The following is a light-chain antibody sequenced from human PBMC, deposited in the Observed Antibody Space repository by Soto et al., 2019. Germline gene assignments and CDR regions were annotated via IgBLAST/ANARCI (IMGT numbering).Light chain of an antibody. CDR1: QSVSSSY. CDR3: QQYGSSRT. Sequence: LSQSPGTLSLSTGERATLSCRASQSVSSSYLAWYQQKPGQAPRLLIYGASSRATGIPDRFSGSGSGTDFTLTISRLEPEDFAVYYCQQYGSSRTFAQGTK. CDR2: GAS. V-gene: IGKV3-20*01. J-gene: IGKJ1*01.